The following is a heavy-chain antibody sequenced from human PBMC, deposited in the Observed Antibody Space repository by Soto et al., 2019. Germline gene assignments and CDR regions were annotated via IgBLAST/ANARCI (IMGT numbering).Heavy chain of an antibody. V-gene: IGHV2-5*02. CDR2: IYWDEDK. Sequence: QITLKESGPTLVKPTQTLTLSCTFSGFSLSTSGVGVGWIRQPPGKALEWLALIYWDEDKRYSPSLKSRLTNTKDTSKNQVVLTMTNMDPVDTATYYCAHSSIAVASLNWFDPWGQGTLVTVSS. J-gene: IGHJ5*02. D-gene: IGHD6-19*01. CDR1: GFSLSTSGVG. CDR3: AHSSIAVASLNWFDP.